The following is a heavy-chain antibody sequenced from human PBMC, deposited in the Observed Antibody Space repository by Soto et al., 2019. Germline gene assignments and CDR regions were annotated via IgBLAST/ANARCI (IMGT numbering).Heavy chain of an antibody. CDR2: ISGSGGST. D-gene: IGHD2-2*01. V-gene: IGHV3-23*01. J-gene: IGHJ5*02. CDR1: GFTFSSYA. Sequence: GGSLRLSCAASGFTFSSYAMSWVRQAPGKGLEWVSAISGSGGSTYYADSVKGRFTISRDNSKNTLYLQMNSLRAEDTAVYYCEGIVVVPAAMNPYYWFDPWGQGTLVTVSS. CDR3: EGIVVVPAAMNPYYWFDP.